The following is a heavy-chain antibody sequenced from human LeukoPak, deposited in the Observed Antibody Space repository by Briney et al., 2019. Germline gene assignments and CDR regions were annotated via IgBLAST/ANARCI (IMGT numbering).Heavy chain of an antibody. J-gene: IGHJ4*02. D-gene: IGHD3-22*01. V-gene: IGHV3-7*01. CDR1: GFTFSSYW. Sequence: GGSLRLSCAASGFTFSSYWMHWVRQAPGKGLEWVANIKQDGSEKYYVDSVKGRFTISRDNAKNSLYLQMNSLRAEDTAVYYCARRQGSYFDTSGYYYGWGQGTLVTVSS. CDR3: ARRQGSYFDTSGYYYG. CDR2: IKQDGSEK.